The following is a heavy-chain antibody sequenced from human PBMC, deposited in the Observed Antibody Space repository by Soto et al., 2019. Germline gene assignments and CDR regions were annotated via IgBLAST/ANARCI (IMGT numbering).Heavy chain of an antibody. Sequence: ASVKVSCKASGYTFTGYYMHWVRQAPGQGLEWMGWINPNSGGTNYAQKFQGRVTMTRNTSISTAYMELSSLRSEDTAVYYCAREHVVSDYYYYGMDVWGQGTTVTVSS. CDR2: INPNSGGT. J-gene: IGHJ6*02. D-gene: IGHD3-22*01. CDR1: GYTFTGYY. CDR3: AREHVVSDYYYYGMDV. V-gene: IGHV1-2*02.